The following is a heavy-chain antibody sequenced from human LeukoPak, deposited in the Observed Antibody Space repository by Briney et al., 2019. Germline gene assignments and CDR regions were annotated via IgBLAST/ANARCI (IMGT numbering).Heavy chain of an antibody. D-gene: IGHD1-26*01. CDR2: IYHSGST. CDR1: GYSISSGYY. J-gene: IGHJ5*02. CDR3: ARDLGYSGSCNWFDP. V-gene: IGHV4-38-2*02. Sequence: SETLSLTCTVSGYSISSGYYWGWIRQPPGKGLEWIGSIYHSGSTYYNPSLKSRVTISVDTSKNQFSLKLSSVTAADTAVYYCARDLGYSGSCNWFDPWGQGTLVTIPS.